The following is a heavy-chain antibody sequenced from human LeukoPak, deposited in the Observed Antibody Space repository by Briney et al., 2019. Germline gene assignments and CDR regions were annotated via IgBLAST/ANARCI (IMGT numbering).Heavy chain of an antibody. CDR2: IRYDGSNK. V-gene: IGHV3-30*02. CDR3: AKSRPRRITMVRGVLDY. Sequence: GGSLRLSCAASGFTFSSYGMHWVRQAPGKGLEWVAFIRYDGSNKYYADSVKGRFTISRDNSKNTLYLQMNSLRAKDTAVYYCAKSRPRRITMVRGVLDYWGQGTLVTVSS. D-gene: IGHD3-10*01. J-gene: IGHJ4*02. CDR1: GFTFSSYG.